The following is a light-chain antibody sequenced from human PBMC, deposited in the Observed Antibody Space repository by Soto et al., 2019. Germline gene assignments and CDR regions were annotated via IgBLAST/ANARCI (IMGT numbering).Light chain of an antibody. Sequence: DIQMTQSPSSVSASVGDRVTITCRASQGISSWLAWYQHKPGRAPKLLIYIASSLQSGVPSRFSGSGSGTDFTLTISSLQPEDFATYYCQQANSFPLPFGGGTRVEIK. CDR2: IAS. J-gene: IGKJ4*01. V-gene: IGKV1-12*01. CDR1: QGISSW. CDR3: QQANSFPLP.